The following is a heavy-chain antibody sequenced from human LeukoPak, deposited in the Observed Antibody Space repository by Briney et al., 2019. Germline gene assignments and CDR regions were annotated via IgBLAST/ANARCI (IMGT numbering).Heavy chain of an antibody. CDR1: GDSVSSNSAA. CDR2: TYYRSKWYN. J-gene: IGHJ4*02. CDR3: ARETNYYDSSATTYYFDY. D-gene: IGHD3-22*01. Sequence: SQTLSLTCAISGDSVSSNSAAWNWIRQSPSRGLEWLGRTYYRSKWYNDYAVSAKSRITINPDTSKNQFSLQLNSVTPEDTAVYYCARETNYYDSSATTYYFDYWGQGTLVTVSS. V-gene: IGHV6-1*01.